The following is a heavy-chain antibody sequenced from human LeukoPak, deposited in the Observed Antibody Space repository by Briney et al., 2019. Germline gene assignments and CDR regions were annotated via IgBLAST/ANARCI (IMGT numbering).Heavy chain of an antibody. CDR2: IKRDGSET. CDR3: ARDRGMTTVTPDAFDI. CDR1: GFTFSSYW. V-gene: IGHV3-7*01. J-gene: IGHJ3*02. D-gene: IGHD4-17*01. Sequence: GGSLRLSCAASGFTFSSYWMSWVRQTPGKGLEWVANIKRDGSETYYVDAVEGRFTTSRDNAKNSLYLQMNSLRAEDTAVYYCARDRGMTTVTPDAFDIWGQGTMVTVSS.